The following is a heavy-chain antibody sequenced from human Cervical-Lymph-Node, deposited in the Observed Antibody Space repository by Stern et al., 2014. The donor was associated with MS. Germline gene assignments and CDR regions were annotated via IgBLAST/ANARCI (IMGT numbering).Heavy chain of an antibody. CDR2: AIPIFVTA. J-gene: IGHJ6*02. CDR3: ARGELKEGLVRGMDV. V-gene: IGHV1-69*01. CDR1: VGTFSSDA. D-gene: IGHD1-26*01. Sequence: QAQLVHSGSEVKKPGSSAKVSCKASVGTFSSDAISWVRKAPGQRLDLMGGAIPIFVTANYAQKFQGRVTVPADESTSTAYMELSSLRSEDTAVYYCARGELKEGLVRGMDVWGQGITVTVSS.